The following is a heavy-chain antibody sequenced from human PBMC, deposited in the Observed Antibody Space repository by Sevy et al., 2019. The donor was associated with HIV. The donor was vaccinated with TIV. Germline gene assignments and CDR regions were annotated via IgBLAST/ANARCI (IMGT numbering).Heavy chain of an antibody. CDR1: GFTFSSYG. J-gene: IGHJ6*03. CDR2: IWYDGSNK. D-gene: IGHD6-19*01. V-gene: IGHV3-33*01. Sequence: GGSLRLSCAASGFTFSSYGMHWVRQAPGKGLEWVAVIWYDGSNKYYADSVKGRFPISRDNSKNTLYRQMNSLRAEDTAVYYCARGPHRIAVAGIGDYYYMDVWGKGTTVTVSS. CDR3: ARGPHRIAVAGIGDYYYMDV.